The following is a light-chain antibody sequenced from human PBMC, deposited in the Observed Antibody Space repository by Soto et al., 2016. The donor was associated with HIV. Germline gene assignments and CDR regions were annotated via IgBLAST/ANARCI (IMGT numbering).Light chain of an antibody. CDR3: QQSYITPYT. V-gene: IGKV1-39*01. J-gene: IGKJ2*01. CDR2: AAS. Sequence: DIQMTQSPSSLSASVGDRVSITCRASQSISTYLNWYQQKPGKAPNLLIYAASSLQSGVPSRFSGSGTGTEFTLTISSLHPEDFATYYCQQSYITPYTFGLGDQAGYQT. CDR1: QSISTY.